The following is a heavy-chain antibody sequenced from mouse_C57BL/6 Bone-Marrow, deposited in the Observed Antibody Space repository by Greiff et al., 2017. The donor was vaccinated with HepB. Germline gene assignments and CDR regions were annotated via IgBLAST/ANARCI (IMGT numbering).Heavy chain of an antibody. Sequence: EVQLQQSVAELVRPGASVKLSCTASGFNIKNTYMHWVKQRPEKGLEWIGRIDPANGNTKYAPKFKGKATITADTSSNTAYLQLSSLTSEDPAIYYCARRITTVVAPFDYWGQGTTLTVSS. V-gene: IGHV14-3*01. CDR3: ARRITTVVAPFDY. CDR1: GFNIKNTY. CDR2: IDPANGNT. D-gene: IGHD1-1*01. J-gene: IGHJ2*01.